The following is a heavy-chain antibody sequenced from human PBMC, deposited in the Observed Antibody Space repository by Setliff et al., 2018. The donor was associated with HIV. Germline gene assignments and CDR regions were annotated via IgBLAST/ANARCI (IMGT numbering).Heavy chain of an antibody. D-gene: IGHD3-22*01. CDR2: IRPYNGDT. CDR1: GYTFNTYG. Sequence: ASVKVSCKASGYTFNTYGISWVRQAPGQGLEWMGWIRPYNGDTRYAQSLQGRVTLTTDTSTNTAYMEMRTLRSDDTAVYYCVRGVTRDISGYYRDEYFQHWGQGTPVTVSS. J-gene: IGHJ1*01. CDR3: VRGVTRDISGYYRDEYFQH. V-gene: IGHV1-18*01.